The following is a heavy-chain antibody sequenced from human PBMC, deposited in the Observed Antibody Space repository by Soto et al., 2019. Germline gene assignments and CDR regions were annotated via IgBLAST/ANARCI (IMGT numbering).Heavy chain of an antibody. Sequence: SQTLSLTCAISGDSVSSNSAAWNWIRQSPSRGLEWLGRTYYRSKWYNDYAVSVKSRITINPDTSKNQFSLQLNSVTPEDTAVYYCARADYDFRSGYPSWFDYWGQGTLVTVSS. D-gene: IGHD3-3*01. CDR3: ARADYDFRSGYPSWFDY. CDR1: GDSVSSNSAA. J-gene: IGHJ4*02. V-gene: IGHV6-1*01. CDR2: TYYRSKWYN.